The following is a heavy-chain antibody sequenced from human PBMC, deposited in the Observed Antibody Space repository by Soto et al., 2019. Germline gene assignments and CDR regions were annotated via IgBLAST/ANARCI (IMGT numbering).Heavy chain of an antibody. J-gene: IGHJ4*02. CDR2: ISGSGGST. CDR1: GFTFSSYA. D-gene: IGHD3-3*01. V-gene: IGHV3-23*01. Sequence: GGVLRLSCAASGFTFSSYAMSWVRQAPGKGLEWVSAISGSGGSTYYADSVKGRFTISRDNSKNTLYLQMNSLRAEDTAVYYCAKISDFWSGYYPAPVYFDYWGQGTLVTVSS. CDR3: AKISDFWSGYYPAPVYFDY.